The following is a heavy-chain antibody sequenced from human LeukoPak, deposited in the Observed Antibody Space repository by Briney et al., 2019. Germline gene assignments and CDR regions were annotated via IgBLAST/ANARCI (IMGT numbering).Heavy chain of an antibody. J-gene: IGHJ3*02. D-gene: IGHD3-10*01. CDR3: ASTLDRAVLLWFGELPPDAFDI. Sequence: GGSLRLSRAASGFTFSSYGMHWVRQAPGKGLEWVAVISYDGSNKYYADSVKGRFTISRDNSKNTLYLQMNSLRAEDTAVYYCASTLDRAVLLWFGELPPDAFDIWGQGTMVTVSS. CDR1: GFTFSSYG. CDR2: ISYDGSNK. V-gene: IGHV3-30*03.